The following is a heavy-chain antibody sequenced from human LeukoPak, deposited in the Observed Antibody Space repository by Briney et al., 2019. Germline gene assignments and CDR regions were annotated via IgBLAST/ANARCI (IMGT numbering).Heavy chain of an antibody. CDR3: ASSYYDILTGYYGLDY. CDR2: IYYSGST. J-gene: IGHJ4*02. V-gene: IGHV4-59*01. Sequence: SETLSLTCTVPRGSISSYYWSWIRPPPGRGLEWVGSIYYSGSTNYNPSLKSRVTISVDTSKNQFSLKLSSVTAADTAVYYCASSYYDILTGYYGLDYWGQGTLVTVSS. D-gene: IGHD3-9*01. CDR1: RGSISSYY.